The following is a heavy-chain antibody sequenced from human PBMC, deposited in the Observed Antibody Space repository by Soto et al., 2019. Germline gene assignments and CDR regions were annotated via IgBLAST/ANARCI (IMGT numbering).Heavy chain of an antibody. Sequence: QITLKESGPTLVKPTQTLTLTCTFSGFSLSTSGVAVGWIRQPPGKALEWLALIYWDDDKRYSPSLKSRLTITKDTSKNQMVLKMTNMNPVDTATYYCAHRRGYYGSGSSSSMFWFDPWGQGTLVTVSS. V-gene: IGHV2-5*02. CDR2: IYWDDDK. CDR1: GFSLSTSGVA. D-gene: IGHD3-10*01. CDR3: AHRRGYYGSGSSSSMFWFDP. J-gene: IGHJ5*02.